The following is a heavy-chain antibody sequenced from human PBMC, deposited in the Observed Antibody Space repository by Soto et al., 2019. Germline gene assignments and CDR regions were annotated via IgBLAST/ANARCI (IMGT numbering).Heavy chain of an antibody. V-gene: IGHV4-34*01. J-gene: IGHJ5*02. CDR3: ARAGIVELPARGWSDP. CDR1: GGSFSGYY. CDR2: INHSGST. Sequence: QVQLQQWGAGLLKPSETLSLTCAVYGGSFSGYYWSWIRQPPGKGLEWIGEINHSGSTNYNPSLKVRATYPEDPSKTRSPRSRALGPAADRAGNSGARAGIVELPARGWSDPGAREPWSPSPQ. D-gene: IGHD2-21*01.